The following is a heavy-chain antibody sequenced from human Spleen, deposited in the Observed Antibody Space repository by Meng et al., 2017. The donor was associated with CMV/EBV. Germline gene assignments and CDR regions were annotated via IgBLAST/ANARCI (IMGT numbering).Heavy chain of an antibody. CDR1: GFTVSSNY. D-gene: IGHD1-26*01. J-gene: IGHJ4*02. CDR3: AKVSSGTYAAGY. Sequence: GESLKISCAASGFTVSSNYMSWVRQAPGKGLEWVAFIQYDGSNKYYADSVKGRFTISRDNSKSTLYLQMNSLRAEDTAVYYCAKVSSGTYAAGYWGQGTLVTVSS. CDR2: IQYDGSNK. V-gene: IGHV3-30*02.